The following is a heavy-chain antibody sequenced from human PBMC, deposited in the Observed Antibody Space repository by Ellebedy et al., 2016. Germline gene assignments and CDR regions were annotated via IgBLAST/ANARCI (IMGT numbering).Heavy chain of an antibody. J-gene: IGHJ4*02. Sequence: GESLKISXAASGFTFSDYGMHWVRQAPGKGLEWVAVISYDGSDKYYADSVKGRFTISRDNSKNTVYLQMNSLRAEDTAVYYCAKAEGGYSYGPNWGQGTLVTVSS. V-gene: IGHV3-30*18. D-gene: IGHD5-18*01. CDR1: GFTFSDYG. CDR2: ISYDGSDK. CDR3: AKAEGGYSYGPN.